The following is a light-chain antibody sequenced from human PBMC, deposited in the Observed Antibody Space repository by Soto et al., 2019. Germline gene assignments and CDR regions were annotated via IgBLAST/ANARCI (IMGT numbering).Light chain of an antibody. Sequence: QYALTQPASVSGSPGQSITISCTGTSSDVGGYNYVSWYQQHPGTAPKLMIYDVSNRPAGISDRFSGSKSGNTASLTISGLQDEDEADYYCSSYTSSSTHVVFGGGTKVTVL. CDR3: SSYTSSSTHVV. V-gene: IGLV2-14*01. CDR2: DVS. J-gene: IGLJ2*01. CDR1: SSDVGGYNY.